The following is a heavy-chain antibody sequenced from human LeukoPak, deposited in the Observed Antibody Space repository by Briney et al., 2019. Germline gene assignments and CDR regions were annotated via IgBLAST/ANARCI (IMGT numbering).Heavy chain of an antibody. Sequence: ASVKVSCKVSGYTLTQLSIHWVRQAPGQGLEWMGGFDPEDGETIYAQRFQGRVTMTEGTTADTAFMELSSLGSEDSAVYYCATDTSDNNDGFDIWGQGTMVTVSS. CDR3: ATDTSDNNDGFDI. CDR1: GYTLTQLS. D-gene: IGHD2/OR15-2a*01. CDR2: FDPEDGET. V-gene: IGHV1-24*01. J-gene: IGHJ3*02.